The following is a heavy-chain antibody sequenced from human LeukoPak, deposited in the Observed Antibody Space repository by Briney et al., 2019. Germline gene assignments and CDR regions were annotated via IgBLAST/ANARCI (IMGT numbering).Heavy chain of an antibody. CDR2: ISYDGSNK. CDR1: GFTFSSYA. CDR3: ARDDYRYSSSWYYFDY. Sequence: GRSLRLSCAASGFTFSSYAMHWVRQAPGKGLEWVAVISYDGSNKYYADSVKGRFTISRDNSKNTLYLQMNSLRAEDTAVYYCARDDYRYSSSWYYFDYWGQGTLVTVSS. D-gene: IGHD6-13*01. V-gene: IGHV3-30*01. J-gene: IGHJ4*02.